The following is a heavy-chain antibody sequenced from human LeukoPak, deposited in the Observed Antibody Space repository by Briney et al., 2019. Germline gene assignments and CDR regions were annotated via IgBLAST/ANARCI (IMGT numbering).Heavy chain of an antibody. CDR3: ARDPDGSSWVDY. CDR2: IYHSGST. J-gene: IGHJ4*02. D-gene: IGHD6-13*01. Sequence: NSSETLSLTCTVSGGSISSSSYYWGWIRQPPGKGLEWIGNIYHSGSTYYNPSLKSRVTISVDTSKNQFSLKLSSATAADTAVYYCARDPDGSSWVDYWGQGTLVTVSS. V-gene: IGHV4-39*07. CDR1: GGSISSSSYY.